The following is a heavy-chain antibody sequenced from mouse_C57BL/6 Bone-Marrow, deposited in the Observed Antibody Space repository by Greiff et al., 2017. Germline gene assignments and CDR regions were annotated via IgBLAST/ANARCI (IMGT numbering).Heavy chain of an antibody. D-gene: IGHD3-1*01. CDR1: GFTFSSYG. CDR2: ISSGGSYT. J-gene: IGHJ3*01. Sequence: EVQLVESGGDLVKPGGSLKLSCAASGFTFSSYGMPWVRQTPDKRLEWVATISSGGSYTYYPDSVKGRFTISRDNAKNTLYLQMSSLKSEDTAMYYCARRGYPWVAYWGEGTLVTVSA. CDR3: ARRGYPWVAY. V-gene: IGHV5-6*01.